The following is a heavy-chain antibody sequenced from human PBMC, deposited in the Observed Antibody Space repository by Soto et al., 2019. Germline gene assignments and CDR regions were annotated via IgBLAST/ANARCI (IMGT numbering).Heavy chain of an antibody. Sequence: VQLVESGGGLVQPGRSLRLSCAASGFTFDDYAMHWVRQAPGKGLEWVSGLSWNTGSIGYADSVKGRFTISRDNAKNSLCLQMNSLTPEDTALYYCAKGRPGGVYYGMDVWGQGTTVTVSS. CDR2: LSWNTGSI. CDR3: AKGRPGGVYYGMDV. V-gene: IGHV3-9*01. J-gene: IGHJ6*02. D-gene: IGHD2-2*01. CDR1: GFTFDDYA.